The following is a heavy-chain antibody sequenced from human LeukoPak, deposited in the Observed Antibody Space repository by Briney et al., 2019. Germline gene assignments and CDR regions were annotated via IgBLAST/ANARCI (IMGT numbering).Heavy chain of an antibody. V-gene: IGHV3-7*01. CDR3: AKVSHYGSGSSLYRGSFDY. J-gene: IGHJ4*02. CDR2: MKGDGSHI. Sequence: GGSLRLSCAASGFTFGNFWMSWVRQAPGRGLQWVASMKGDGSHIYYVDSVKGRFTISRDNGRNSLYLQMNSLRAEDTAVYYCAKVSHYGSGSSLYRGSFDYWGQGTLVTVSS. D-gene: IGHD3-10*01. CDR1: GFTFGNFW.